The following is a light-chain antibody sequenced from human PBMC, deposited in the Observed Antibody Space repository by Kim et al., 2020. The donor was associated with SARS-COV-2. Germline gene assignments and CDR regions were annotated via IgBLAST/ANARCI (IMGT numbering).Light chain of an antibody. CDR3: QSYDSSLSAYV. CDR2: GNN. Sequence: RVTFSCTGGSSNIGACYDVHWYQQLPGAAPKLLIYGNNNRPSGVPDRLSASKSGTSASLAITGLQAEDEADYYCQSYDSSLSAYVFGTGTKVTVL. CDR1: SSNIGACYD. V-gene: IGLV1-40*01. J-gene: IGLJ1*01.